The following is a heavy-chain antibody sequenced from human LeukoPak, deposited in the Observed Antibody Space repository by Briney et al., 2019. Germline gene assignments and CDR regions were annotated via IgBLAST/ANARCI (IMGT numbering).Heavy chain of an antibody. V-gene: IGHV1-69*04. CDR2: IIPILGIA. CDR3: ARVGGAGYDKLGY. J-gene: IGHJ4*02. Sequence: SVKVSCKASGGTFSSYAISWVRQAPGQGLEWMGRIIPILGIANYAQKFQGRVTITADKSTSTAYMELSSLRSEDTAVYYCARVGGAGYDKLGYWGQGTLVTVSS. CDR1: GGTFSSYA. D-gene: IGHD3-22*01.